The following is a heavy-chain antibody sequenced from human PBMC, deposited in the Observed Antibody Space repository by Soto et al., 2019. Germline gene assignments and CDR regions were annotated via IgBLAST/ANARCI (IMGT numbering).Heavy chain of an antibody. CDR3: IQSRCGGDCLQSYASYYYYGMDV. J-gene: IGHJ6*02. Sequence: GAGPTLVNPTQTLTLTCTFSWFSLSTSGVGVGWIRQPPGKALEWLALIYWDDDKRYSPSLRSRLTITKDTSKNQVVLTMTNMDPVDTATYYCIQSRCGGDCLQSYASYYYYGMDVWGQGTTVTVSS. V-gene: IGHV2-5*02. D-gene: IGHD2-21*02. CDR1: WFSLSTSGVG. CDR2: IYWDDDK.